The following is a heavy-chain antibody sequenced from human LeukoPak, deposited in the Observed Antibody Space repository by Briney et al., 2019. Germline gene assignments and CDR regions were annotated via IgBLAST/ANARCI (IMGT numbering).Heavy chain of an antibody. CDR1: PLTPTSYA. V-gene: IGHV3-23*01. CDR3: AKDRVGYYGSGSYYKRDNWSDP. Sequence: GSLRPSRAPSPLTPTSYATSWDSHAPEEGLEWVSAIRASGGSTYYADSVKGRFTISRDNSKNTLYLQMNSLRAEDTAVYYCAKDRVGYYGSGSYYKRDNWSDPWGQGTLVTVSS. CDR2: IRASGGST. J-gene: IGHJ5*02. D-gene: IGHD3-10*01.